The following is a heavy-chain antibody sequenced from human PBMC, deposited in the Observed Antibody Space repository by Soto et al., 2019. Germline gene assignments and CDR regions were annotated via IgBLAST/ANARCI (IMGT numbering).Heavy chain of an antibody. D-gene: IGHD3-10*01. CDR3: ARVSTMAYLDAFDI. J-gene: IGHJ3*02. V-gene: IGHV3-11*01. CDR2: ISSSGSTI. CDR1: GFTFSDYY. Sequence: PGGSLRLSCAASGFTFSDYYMSWIRQAPGKGLEWVSYISSSGSTIYYADSVKGRFTISRDNAKNSLYLQMNSLRAEDTAVYYCARVSTMAYLDAFDIWGQGTMVTVSS.